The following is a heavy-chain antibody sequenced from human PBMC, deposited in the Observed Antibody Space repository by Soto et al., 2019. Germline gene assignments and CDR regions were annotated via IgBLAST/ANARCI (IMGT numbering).Heavy chain of an antibody. CDR3: ASSRRAYCGGDCYRGFDY. Sequence: AASVKVSCKASGGTFSSYAISWVRQAPGQGLEWMGGIIPIFGTANYAQKFQGRVTITADESTSTAYMELSSLRSEDTAVYYCASSRRAYCGGDCYRGFDYWGQGTLVTVSS. CDR2: IIPIFGTA. CDR1: GGTFSSYA. D-gene: IGHD2-21*02. V-gene: IGHV1-69*13. J-gene: IGHJ4*02.